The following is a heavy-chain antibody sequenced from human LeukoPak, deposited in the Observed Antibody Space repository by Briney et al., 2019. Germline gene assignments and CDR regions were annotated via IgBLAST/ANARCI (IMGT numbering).Heavy chain of an antibody. CDR3: AKAPQMIVVVIRYFDY. D-gene: IGHD3-22*01. V-gene: IGHV3-23*01. Sequence: PGGSLRLSCAASGFTFSSYAMSWVRQAPGKGLEWVPAISGSGGSTYYADSVKGRFTISRDNSKNTLYLQMNSLRAEDTAVYYCAKAPQMIVVVIRYFDYWGQGTLVTVSS. CDR1: GFTFSSYA. CDR2: ISGSGGST. J-gene: IGHJ4*02.